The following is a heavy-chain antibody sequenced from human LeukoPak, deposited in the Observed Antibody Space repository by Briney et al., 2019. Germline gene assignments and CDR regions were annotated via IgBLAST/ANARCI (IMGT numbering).Heavy chain of an antibody. V-gene: IGHV1-8*01. Sequence: ASVTVSFKASGYTFTIYDINWVRQATGQGLEWMGWMNPNSGNTGYAQKFQGRVTMTRNTSISTAYMELSSLRSEDTAVYYCARAPSARRDYGTFDYWGQGTLVTVSS. CDR2: MNPNSGNT. J-gene: IGHJ4*02. D-gene: IGHD4/OR15-4a*01. CDR1: GYTFTIYD. CDR3: ARAPSARRDYGTFDY.